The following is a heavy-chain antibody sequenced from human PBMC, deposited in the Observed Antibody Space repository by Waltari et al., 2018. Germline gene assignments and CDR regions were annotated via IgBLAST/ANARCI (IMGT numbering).Heavy chain of an antibody. CDR1: GYTFTSYA. V-gene: IGHV7-4-1*02. J-gene: IGHJ4*02. CDR3: ARAEAGIAAAGPYY. D-gene: IGHD6-13*01. Sequence: QVQLVQSGSELKKPGASVKVSCKASGYTFTSYAMNWVRQAPGQGLEWMGWDNTSTGNPTYAQGFTGRFVLSLDPSVSTAYLQISSLKAEDTAVYYCARAEAGIAAAGPYYWGQGTLVTVSS. CDR2: DNTSTGNP.